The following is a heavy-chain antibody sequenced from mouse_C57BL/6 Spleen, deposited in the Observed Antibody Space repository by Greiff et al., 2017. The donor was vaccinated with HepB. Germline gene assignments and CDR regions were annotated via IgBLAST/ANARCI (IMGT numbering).Heavy chain of an antibody. Sequence: VQLQQSGAELVRPGASVKLSCTASGFNIKDDYMHWVKQRPEQGLEWIGWIDPENGDTEYASKFQGKATITADTSSNTAYLQLSSLTSEDTAVYYCATLITTVVVHIDVWGTGTTVTVSS. CDR2: IDPENGDT. J-gene: IGHJ1*03. V-gene: IGHV14-4*01. CDR3: ATLITTVVVHIDV. D-gene: IGHD1-1*01. CDR1: GFNIKDDY.